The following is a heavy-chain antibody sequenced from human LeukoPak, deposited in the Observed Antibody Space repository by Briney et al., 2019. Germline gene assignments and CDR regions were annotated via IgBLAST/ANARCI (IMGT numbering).Heavy chain of an antibody. Sequence: GGSLRLSCAVSGFTVSDKYMSWVRQAPGKGLEWVSVIYSSGNTYYADSVKGRFTISRDNAKNTLYLQMNSLRTEDTAVYYCTRGGHTSGWSWGQGTLLTVSS. J-gene: IGHJ5*02. CDR2: IYSSGNT. D-gene: IGHD6-19*01. CDR3: TRGGHTSGWS. V-gene: IGHV3-66*01. CDR1: GFTVSDKY.